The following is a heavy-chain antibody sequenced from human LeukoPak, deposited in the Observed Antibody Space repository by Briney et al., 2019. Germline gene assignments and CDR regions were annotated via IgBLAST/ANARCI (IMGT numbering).Heavy chain of an antibody. D-gene: IGHD4-17*01. V-gene: IGHV4-59*01. CDR1: GGSISSYY. CDR2: IYYSGST. CDR3: ARNPPHGDPGGFDY. J-gene: IGHJ4*02. Sequence: SETLSLTCTGSGGSISSYYWSWIRQPPGKGLEWIGYIYYSGSTNYNPSLKSRVTISVDTSKNQFSLKLSSVTAADTAVYYCARNPPHGDPGGFDYWGQGTLVTVSS.